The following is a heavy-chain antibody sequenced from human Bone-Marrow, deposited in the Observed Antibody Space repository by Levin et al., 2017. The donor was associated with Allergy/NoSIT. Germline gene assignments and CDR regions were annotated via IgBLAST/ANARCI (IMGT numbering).Heavy chain of an antibody. Sequence: PGESLKISCAASGFTFSGYSMTWVRQAPGKGLEWVASISSSPGYIYYADSVKGRFTISRDNAKNSLFLQMSSLRDEDTAVYYCVRTQATTFDFWGRGTLVSVSS. J-gene: IGHJ4*02. CDR2: ISSSPGYI. CDR3: VRTQATTFDF. CDR1: GFTFSGYS. D-gene: IGHD1-1*01. V-gene: IGHV3-21*01.